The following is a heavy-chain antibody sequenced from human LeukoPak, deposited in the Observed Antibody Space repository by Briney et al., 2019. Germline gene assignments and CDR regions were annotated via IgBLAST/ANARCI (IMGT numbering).Heavy chain of an antibody. D-gene: IGHD1-1*01. J-gene: IGHJ6*02. Sequence: SETLSLTCTVSGGSISSYYWSWIRQPAGKGLEWIGRIYISGSTNYNPSLKSRDTMSVDTSKNQFSLKLSSVTAADTAVYYCAGGSGAGWDAYHYGMDVWGQGTKVNV. CDR2: IYISGST. V-gene: IGHV4-4*07. CDR3: AGGSGAGWDAYHYGMDV. CDR1: GGSISSYY.